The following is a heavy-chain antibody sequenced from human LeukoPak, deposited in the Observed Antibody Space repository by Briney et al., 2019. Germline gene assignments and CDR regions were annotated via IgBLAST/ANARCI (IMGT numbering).Heavy chain of an antibody. Sequence: SETLSLTCTVSGGSISSYYWTWIRQPPGKGLEWIGYIYYSGSTNYNPSLKSRVTISVDTSKNQFSLKLSSVTAADTAVYYCARGGWNYDVDAFDIWGQGTMVTVSS. V-gene: IGHV4-59*01. CDR2: IYYSGST. CDR1: GGSISSYY. J-gene: IGHJ3*02. D-gene: IGHD1-7*01. CDR3: ARGGWNYDVDAFDI.